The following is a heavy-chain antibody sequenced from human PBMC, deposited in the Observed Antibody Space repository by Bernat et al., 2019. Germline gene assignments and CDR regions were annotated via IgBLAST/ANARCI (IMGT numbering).Heavy chain of an antibody. Sequence: QLQLQESGPGLVKPSETLSLTCTVSGGSISSSSYYWGWIRQPPGKGLEWIGSIYYSGSTYYNPSLKSRVTISVDTSKNQFSLKLSSVTAADTAVYYCARRPTMTKNWFDPWGQGTLVTVSS. V-gene: IGHV4-39*01. D-gene: IGHD4-17*01. CDR3: ARRPTMTKNWFDP. CDR1: GGSISSSSYY. J-gene: IGHJ5*02. CDR2: IYYSGST.